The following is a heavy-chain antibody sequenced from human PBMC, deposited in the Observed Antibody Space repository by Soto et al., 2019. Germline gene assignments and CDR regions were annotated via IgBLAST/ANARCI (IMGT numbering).Heavy chain of an antibody. CDR2: IRNKANDYTT. CDR1: GFTFSDHY. V-gene: IGHV3-72*01. D-gene: IGHD1-26*01. J-gene: IGHJ6*02. Sequence: EVQLVEFGGGLVQPGGSLRLSCAASGFTFSDHYMDWVRQAPGKGPEWVARIRNKANDYTTEYAASVKGSFTISRDDSKTSLYLQMDSRQTEDAALYYCAIDLHSGSNGDMDVGGRGTTVTVSS. CDR3: AIDLHSGSNGDMDV.